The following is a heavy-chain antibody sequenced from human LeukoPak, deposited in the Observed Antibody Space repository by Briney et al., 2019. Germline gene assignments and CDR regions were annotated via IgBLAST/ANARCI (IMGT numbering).Heavy chain of an antibody. CDR2: IIPIFGTA. Sequence: SVKVSCKASGYTFTSYDINWVRQAPGQGLEWMGGIIPIFGTANYAQKFQGRVTITADKSTSTAYMELSSLRSEDTAVYYCARASPEENYYGSGTLGYWGQGTLVTVSS. CDR1: GYTFTSYD. J-gene: IGHJ4*02. D-gene: IGHD3-10*01. V-gene: IGHV1-69*06. CDR3: ARASPEENYYGSGTLGY.